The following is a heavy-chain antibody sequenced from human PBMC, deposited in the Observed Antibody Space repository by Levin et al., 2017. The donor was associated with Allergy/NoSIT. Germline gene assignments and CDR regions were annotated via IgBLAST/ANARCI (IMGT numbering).Heavy chain of an antibody. CDR2: IYSGGST. V-gene: IGHV3-53*01. CDR1: GFTVSSNY. J-gene: IGHJ6*02. D-gene: IGHD3-16*01. Sequence: GESLKISCAASGFTVSSNYMSWVRQAPGKGLEWVSVIYSGGSTYYADSVKGRFTISRDNSKNTLYLQMNSLRAEDTAVYYCARDPSTWAYYYYGLDVWGQGTTVTVSS. CDR3: ARDPSTWAYYYYGLDV.